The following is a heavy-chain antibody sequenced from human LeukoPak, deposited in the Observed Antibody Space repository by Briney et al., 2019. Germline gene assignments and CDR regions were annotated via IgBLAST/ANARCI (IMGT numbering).Heavy chain of an antibody. CDR3: YSSGWYSRQPI. D-gene: IGHD6-19*01. J-gene: IGHJ4*02. V-gene: IGHV3-53*01. CDR1: GFTVSNNY. CDR2: IYTGGST. Sequence: GSLRLSCAASGFTVSNNYMNWVRQAPGKGLEWVSVIYTGGSTHYADSVKGRFTISTDNSKNTLYLQMNSLRDEDTAVYYCYSSGWYSRQPIWGQGTLVTVSS.